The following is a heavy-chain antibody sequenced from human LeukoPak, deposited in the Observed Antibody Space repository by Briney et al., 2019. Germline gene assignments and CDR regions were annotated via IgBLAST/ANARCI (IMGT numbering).Heavy chain of an antibody. J-gene: IGHJ5*02. Sequence: ASVEVSCKASGYTYTSYGISWVRQAPGQGLEWMGWISAYNGNTNYAQKLQGRVTMTTDTSTSTAYMELRSLRSDDTAVYYCARDSMVRGEEGFDPWGQGTLATVSS. D-gene: IGHD3-10*01. V-gene: IGHV1-18*01. CDR1: GYTYTSYG. CDR3: ARDSMVRGEEGFDP. CDR2: ISAYNGNT.